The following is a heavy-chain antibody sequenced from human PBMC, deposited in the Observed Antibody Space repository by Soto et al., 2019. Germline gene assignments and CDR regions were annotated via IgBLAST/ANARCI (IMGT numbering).Heavy chain of an antibody. D-gene: IGHD3-10*01. CDR1: GGSISSYY. CDR3: AGYPFMVRGVPSYYYYYMDV. J-gene: IGHJ6*03. CDR2: IYYSGST. Sequence: SETLSLTCTVSGGSISSYYWSWIRQPPGKGLEWIGYIYYSGSTNYNPSLKSRVTISVDTSKNQFSLKLSSVTAADTAVYYCAGYPFMVRGVPSYYYYYMDVWGKGTTVTVSS. V-gene: IGHV4-59*01.